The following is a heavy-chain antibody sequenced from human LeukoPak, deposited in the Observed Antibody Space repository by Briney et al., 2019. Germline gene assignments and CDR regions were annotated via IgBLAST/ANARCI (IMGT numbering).Heavy chain of an antibody. CDR1: GYTFTSYG. CDR2: ISAYNGNT. V-gene: IGHV1-18*01. J-gene: IGHJ4*02. D-gene: IGHD2-2*01. CDR3: ARGKGSKRYCSSTSCRIGQFDY. Sequence: ASVKVSCKASGYTFTSYGISWVRQAPGQGLEWMGWISAYNGNTNYAQKLQGRVTMTTDTSTSTAYMELRSLRSDDTAVYYCARGKGSKRYCSSTSCRIGQFDYWGQGTLVTVSS.